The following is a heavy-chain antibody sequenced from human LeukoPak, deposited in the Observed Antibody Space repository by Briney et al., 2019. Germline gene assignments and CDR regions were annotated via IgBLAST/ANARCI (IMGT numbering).Heavy chain of an antibody. Sequence: SETLSLTCTVSGGSISSYYWSWIRQPPGKGLEWIGYIYYSGSTNYNPSLKSRVTISVDTSKNQSSLKLSSVTAADTAVYYCARDRDYGDFNWFDPWGQGTLVTVSS. J-gene: IGHJ5*02. V-gene: IGHV4-59*01. CDR3: ARDRDYGDFNWFDP. CDR1: GGSISSYY. CDR2: IYYSGST. D-gene: IGHD4-17*01.